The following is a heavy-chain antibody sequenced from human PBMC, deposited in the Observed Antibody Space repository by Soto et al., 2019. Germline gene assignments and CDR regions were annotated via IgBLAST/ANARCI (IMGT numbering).Heavy chain of an antibody. CDR2: SSNSGTFS. V-gene: IGHV3-11*06. CDR1: GFTFSDYY. J-gene: IGHJ4*02. CDR3: ERSGDNYNRLDY. D-gene: IGHD1-1*01. Sequence: GGSLRLSCEGSGFTFSDYYISWIRQAPGKGLEWISYSSNSGTFSRYADSVEGRFSISRDNTKNLLYLQMNSLRAEDTAVYYCERSGDNYNRLDYWGQGTPVTVSS.